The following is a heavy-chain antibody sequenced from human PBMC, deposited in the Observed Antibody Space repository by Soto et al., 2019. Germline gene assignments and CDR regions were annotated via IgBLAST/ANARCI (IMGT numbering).Heavy chain of an antibody. CDR2: ISYDGSNK. Sequence: PGGSLRLSCAASGFTFSSYAMHWVRQAPGKGLEWVAVISYDGSNKYYADSVKGRFTISRDNSKNTLYLQMNSLRAEDTAVYYCASSSSWYHWFDPWGQGTLVTVSS. V-gene: IGHV3-30-3*01. CDR1: GFTFSSYA. CDR3: ASSSSWYHWFDP. D-gene: IGHD6-13*01. J-gene: IGHJ5*02.